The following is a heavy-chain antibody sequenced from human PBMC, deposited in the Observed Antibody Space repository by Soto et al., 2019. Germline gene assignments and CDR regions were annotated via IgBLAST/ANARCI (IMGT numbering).Heavy chain of an antibody. CDR2: IYYNGST. CDR3: ATDEYFGSEINFYYYAMDV. D-gene: IGHD3-16*01. V-gene: IGHV4-31*11. Sequence: QVQLQESGPGLVKPSQTLSLACAVSGGSISIGGYFWSWVRQFPGKGLEWIGHIYYNGSTYYNPSLKSRLTISRDTSKNQFSLRLTSVTAADTAMYYCATDEYFGSEINFYYYAMDVWGHGTTVTVSS. J-gene: IGHJ6*02. CDR1: GGSISIGGYF.